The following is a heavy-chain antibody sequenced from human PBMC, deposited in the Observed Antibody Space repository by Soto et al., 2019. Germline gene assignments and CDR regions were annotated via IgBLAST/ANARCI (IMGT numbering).Heavy chain of an antibody. CDR2: ICPGDSDT. D-gene: IGHD2-2*01. CDR3: ARGYCTTTICDPWFDP. Sequence: GESLKISCTGSGYAFTSYWIAWVRQMRGKGLEWMGIICPGDSDTRYSPSFQGQVTISADKSITTAYLQWSSLKASDTAMYYCARGYCTTTICDPWFDPWGQGTLVTISS. CDR1: GYAFTSYW. J-gene: IGHJ5*02. V-gene: IGHV5-51*03.